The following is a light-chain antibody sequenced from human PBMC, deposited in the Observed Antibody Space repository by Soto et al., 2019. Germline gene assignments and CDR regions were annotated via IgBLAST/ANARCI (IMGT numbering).Light chain of an antibody. CDR3: QQRSNWPTIT. J-gene: IGKJ5*01. CDR1: QSVSSY. V-gene: IGKV3-11*01. CDR2: DAS. Sequence: EIVLTQSPGTLSLSPGERATLSCRASQSVSSYLAWYQQKPGQAPRLLIYDASNRATGIPARFSGSGSGTDFTPTISSLEPQDFAVYYCQQRSNWPTITFGQGTRVEIK.